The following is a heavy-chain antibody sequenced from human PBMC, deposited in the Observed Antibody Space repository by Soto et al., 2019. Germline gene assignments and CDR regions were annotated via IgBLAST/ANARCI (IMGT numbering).Heavy chain of an antibody. CDR3: ARELSGSGYDSEFDY. V-gene: IGHV3-21*01. J-gene: IGHJ4*02. D-gene: IGHD5-12*01. Sequence: NPGGSLRLSCAASGFTFSSYSMNWVRQAPGKGLEWVSSISSSSSYIYYADSVKGRFTISRDNAKNSLYLQMNSLRAEDTAVYYCARELSGSGYDSEFDYWGQGTLVTVSS. CDR1: GFTFSSYS. CDR2: ISSSSSYI.